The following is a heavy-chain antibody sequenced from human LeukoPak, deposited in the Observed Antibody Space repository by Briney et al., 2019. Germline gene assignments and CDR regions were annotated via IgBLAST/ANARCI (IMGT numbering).Heavy chain of an antibody. CDR1: GGTFSSYA. CDR3: ARRAPNIAAAGTKKYYFDY. J-gene: IGHJ4*02. V-gene: IGHV1-69*13. D-gene: IGHD6-13*01. CDR2: IIPIFGTA. Sequence: SVKVSCKASGGTFSSYAISWVRQAPGQGLEWMGGIIPIFGTANYAQKFQGRITITADESTSTAYMELSSLRSEDTAVYYCARRAPNIAAAGTKKYYFDYWGQGTLVTVSS.